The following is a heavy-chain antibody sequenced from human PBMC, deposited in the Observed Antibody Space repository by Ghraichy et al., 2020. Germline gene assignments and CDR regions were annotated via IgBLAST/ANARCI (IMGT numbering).Heavy chain of an antibody. J-gene: IGHJ6*02. CDR1: GGSFSGYY. D-gene: IGHD3-3*01. CDR2: INHSGST. V-gene: IGHV4-34*01. CDR3: ARARKGITISYYYYYGMDV. Sequence: SETLSLTCAVYGGSFSGYYWSWIRQPPGKGLEWIGEINHSGSTNYNPSLKSRVTISVDTSKNQFSLKLSSVTAADTAVYYCARARKGITISYYYYYGMDVWGQGTTVTVSS.